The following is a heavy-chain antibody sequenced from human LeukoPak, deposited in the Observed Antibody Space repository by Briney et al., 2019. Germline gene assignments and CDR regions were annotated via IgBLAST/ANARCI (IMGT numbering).Heavy chain of an antibody. V-gene: IGHV4-34*01. CDR3: ARASITIFGVVIIPGGMDV. J-gene: IGHJ6*02. CDR1: GGSFSGYY. Sequence: KPSETLSLTCAVYGGSFSGYYWSWIRQPPGKGLEWIGEINHSGSTNYNPSLKSRVTISVDTSKNQFSLKLSSVTAADTAVYYCARASITIFGVVIIPGGMDVWGQGTTVTVSS. D-gene: IGHD3-3*01. CDR2: INHSGST.